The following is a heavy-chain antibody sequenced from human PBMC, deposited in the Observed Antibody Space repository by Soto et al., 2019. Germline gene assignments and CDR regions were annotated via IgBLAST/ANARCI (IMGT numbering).Heavy chain of an antibody. V-gene: IGHV4-4*07. CDR1: GGSITNYY. Sequence: PSETLSLTCTVSGGSITNYYWSWIRLPAGKGLERIGRIYTTGSTNYNPSLKSRVTMSVDTSKNQFSLKLTSVTAADTAVYYCARLGYSSGWYRWFDPWGQGTLVTVSS. CDR3: ARLGYSSGWYRWFDP. CDR2: IYTTGST. J-gene: IGHJ5*02. D-gene: IGHD6-19*01.